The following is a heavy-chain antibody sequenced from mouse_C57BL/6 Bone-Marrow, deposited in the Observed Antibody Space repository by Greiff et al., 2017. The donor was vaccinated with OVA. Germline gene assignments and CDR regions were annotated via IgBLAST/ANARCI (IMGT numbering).Heavy chain of an antibody. CDR3: ARGRWLLPWFAY. J-gene: IGHJ3*01. CDR2: ISNGGGSN. V-gene: IGHV5-12*01. CDR1: GFTFSDYY. Sequence: EVHLVESGGGLVQPGGSLKLSCAASGFTFSDYYMYWVRQTPEKRLEWVAYISNGGGSNYYPDTVKGRFTISRDNDKNTLYLQMSRLKSEDTAMYYGARGRWLLPWFAYWGQGTLVTVSA. D-gene: IGHD2-3*01.